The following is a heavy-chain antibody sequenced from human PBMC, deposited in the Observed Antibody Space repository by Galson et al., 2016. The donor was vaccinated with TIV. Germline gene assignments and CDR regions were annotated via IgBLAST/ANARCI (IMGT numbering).Heavy chain of an antibody. J-gene: IGHJ4*02. V-gene: IGHV3-53*01. D-gene: IGHD5-24*01. CDR3: AREGRGRDGFNFFEQ. Sequence: CAASGFSVSNTYMRWLRQSPGRGLEWVSVIYGGGSTYYADSVKGRFTLSRDNSKNTLYLQMNNLSGDDTAVYYCAREGRGRDGFNFFEQWGQGTLVTVSS. CDR2: IYGGGST. CDR1: GFSVSNTY.